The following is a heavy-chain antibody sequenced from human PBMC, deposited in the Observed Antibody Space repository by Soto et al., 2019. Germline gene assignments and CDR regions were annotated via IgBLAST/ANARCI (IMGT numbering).Heavy chain of an antibody. CDR2: IYFSGST. CDR3: AKATYRSSWYDH. V-gene: IGHV4-31*03. Sequence: SETLSLTCTVSGGSVNSGTYYWSWIRQHPGKGLEWIGYIYFSGSTYYNPSLKSRVTISLDTSQNQFTLDLTSMTAADTALYYCAKATYRSSWYDHWGQGNLVTVSS. CDR1: GGSVNSGTYY. D-gene: IGHD6-13*01. J-gene: IGHJ5*02.